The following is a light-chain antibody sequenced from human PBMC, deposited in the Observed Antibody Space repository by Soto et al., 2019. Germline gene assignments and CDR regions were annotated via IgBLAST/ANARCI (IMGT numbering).Light chain of an antibody. J-gene: IGKJ2*01. CDR2: GAS. V-gene: IGKV3-20*01. Sequence: EIVLTQSPDTLYLSPGEGATLSCRASQRVNSSYLAWYQQKPGLAPRLLISGASDRATGVPARVSGSGSGTDFTLTISRLEPEDFAVYYCQQYVNSPVTFGQGTKLEIK. CDR3: QQYVNSPVT. CDR1: QRVNSSY.